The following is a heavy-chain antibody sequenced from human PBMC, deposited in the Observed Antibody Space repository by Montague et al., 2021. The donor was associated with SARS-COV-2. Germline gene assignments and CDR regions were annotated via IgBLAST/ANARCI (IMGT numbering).Heavy chain of an antibody. J-gene: IGHJ4*02. CDR1: GVCIKDYY. Sequence: SETLSLTCTSSGVCIKDYYRGWIRQTPGKELEWIGHIYNSETTDYNPSLRSRVTISMDTSRNQFSLKLSSVTAADTAVYYCARTGYSSGWHSFDYWGQGTLVTVSS. D-gene: IGHD6-19*01. CDR2: IYNSETT. V-gene: IGHV4-59*12. CDR3: ARTGYSSGWHSFDY.